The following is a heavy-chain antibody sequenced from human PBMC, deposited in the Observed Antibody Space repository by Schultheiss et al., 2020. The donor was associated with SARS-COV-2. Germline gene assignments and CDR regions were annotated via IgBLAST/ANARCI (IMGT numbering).Heavy chain of an antibody. V-gene: IGHV4-59*12. CDR1: GGSISSYY. Sequence: SETLSLTCTVSGGSISSYYWSWIRQPPGKGLEWIGSIYYSGSTYYNPSLKSRVTISVDTSKNQFSLKLSSVTAADTAVYYCAKDVGAVADTDAFDIWGQGTMVTVSS. CDR2: IYYSGST. D-gene: IGHD6-19*01. CDR3: AKDVGAVADTDAFDI. J-gene: IGHJ3*02.